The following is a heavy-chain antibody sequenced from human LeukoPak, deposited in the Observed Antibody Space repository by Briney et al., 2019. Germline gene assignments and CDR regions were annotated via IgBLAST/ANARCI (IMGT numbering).Heavy chain of an antibody. CDR3: ARGQRRYVDTAMVQAFDL. J-gene: IGHJ5*02. Sequence: SXXLSLTCAVYGGSFSGYYWSWIRQPPGKGMEWIGEINHSGSTNYNTSLKSRVTISVETSKNQFSQKRRYVNAADTAVYYCARGQRRYVDTAMVQAFDLWGQGTLVTVSS. CDR1: GGSFSGYY. D-gene: IGHD5-18*01. CDR2: INHSGST. V-gene: IGHV4-34*01.